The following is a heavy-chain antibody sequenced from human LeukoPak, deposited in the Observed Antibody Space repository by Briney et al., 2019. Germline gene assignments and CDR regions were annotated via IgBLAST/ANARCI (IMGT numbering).Heavy chain of an antibody. V-gene: IGHV1-2*02. J-gene: IGHJ3*02. CDR1: GYTFTGYY. D-gene: IGHD3-16*01. CDR3: ARDWGHSDAFDI. CDR2: INPNSGGT. Sequence: ASVKVSCKASGYTFTGYYMHWVRQAPGQGLEWMGWINPNSGGTNYAQKFQGRVTMTRDTSIRTAYMELSRLRSDDTAVYYCARDWGHSDAFDIWGQGTMVTVSS.